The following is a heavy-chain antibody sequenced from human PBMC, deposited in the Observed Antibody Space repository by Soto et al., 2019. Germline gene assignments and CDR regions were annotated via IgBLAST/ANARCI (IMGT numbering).Heavy chain of an antibody. D-gene: IGHD2-2*01. J-gene: IGHJ5*02. CDR1: GGSISSGDYY. CDR3: ARKFLPDAILGSRFDP. CDR2: IYYSGST. Sequence: QVQLQESGPGLVKPSQTLSLTCTVSGGSISSGDYYWSWIRQPPGGGLEWIGYIYYSGSTYYNPSLKSRVTISIDTSKNQFSLKLSSVTAADTAVYYCARKFLPDAILGSRFDPWGQGTLVTVSS. V-gene: IGHV4-30-4*01.